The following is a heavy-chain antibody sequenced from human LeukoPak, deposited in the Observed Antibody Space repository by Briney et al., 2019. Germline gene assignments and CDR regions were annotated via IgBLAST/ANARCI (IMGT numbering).Heavy chain of an antibody. CDR1: GYTFTGYY. D-gene: IGHD4-17*01. CDR2: INPNSGGT. J-gene: IGHJ4*02. Sequence: ASVKVSCKASGYTFTGYYMHWVRQAPGHGLEWMGWINPNSGGTNYAQKFQGWVTMTRDTSISTAYMELSRLRSDDTAVYYCARAFGDYPRPLYYWGQGTLVTVSS. V-gene: IGHV1-2*04. CDR3: ARAFGDYPRPLYY.